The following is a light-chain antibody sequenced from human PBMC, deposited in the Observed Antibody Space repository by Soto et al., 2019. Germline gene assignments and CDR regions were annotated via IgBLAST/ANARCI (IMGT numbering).Light chain of an antibody. V-gene: IGLV2-14*01. J-gene: IGLJ1*01. CDR2: EVS. Sequence: QSALTQPASVSGSPGQSITISCTATSSDVGGYNYVSWYQQQSGKAPKLIIHEVSNRPSGASNRFSGSKSGNTASLTISGLQAEDEADYYCDSYTSSRAYVFGIGTKVTVL. CDR1: SSDVGGYNY. CDR3: DSYTSSRAYV.